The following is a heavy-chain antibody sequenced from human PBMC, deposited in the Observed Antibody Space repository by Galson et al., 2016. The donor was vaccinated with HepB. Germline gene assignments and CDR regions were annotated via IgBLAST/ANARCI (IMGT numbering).Heavy chain of an antibody. J-gene: IGHJ6*02. CDR3: ARDARYGSAKNSYYGMDV. V-gene: IGHV3-33*01. CDR1: GLSLRSYG. Sequence: SLRLSCAASGLSLRSYGMQWVRQAPGKGLEWVAFIWYDGSNEYYVDSVKGRFTISRDNSKNTLYLQMNSLRVEETAVYYCARDARYGSAKNSYYGMDVWGQGTRSPSP. D-gene: IGHD3-10*01. CDR2: IWYDGSNE.